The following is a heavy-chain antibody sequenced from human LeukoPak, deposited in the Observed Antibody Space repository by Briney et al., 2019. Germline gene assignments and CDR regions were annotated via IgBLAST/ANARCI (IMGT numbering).Heavy chain of an antibody. CDR3: AREGCRLSGYFYYMDV. V-gene: IGHV1-18*01. CDR2: INTHNGDT. J-gene: IGHJ6*03. Sequence: ASVKVSCKASGYTFASFGITWVRQAPGQGLEWMGWINTHNGDTNYAQKLQGRVTMTTDTSTSTAYMELRSLRSDDTAVYYCAREGCRLSGYFYYMDVWGKGTTVTVSS. D-gene: IGHD3-10*01. CDR1: GYTFASFG.